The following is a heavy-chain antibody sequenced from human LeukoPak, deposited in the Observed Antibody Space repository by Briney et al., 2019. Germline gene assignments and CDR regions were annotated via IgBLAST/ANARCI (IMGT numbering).Heavy chain of an antibody. J-gene: IGHJ4*02. CDR2: ISSSGSTI. CDR1: GFTFSSYE. D-gene: IGHD6-19*01. CDR3: AKELGITVAATLEY. V-gene: IGHV3-48*03. Sequence: GGSLRLSCAASGFTFSSYEMNWVRQAPGKGLEWVSYISSSGSTIYYADSVKGRFTISRDNAKNSLYLQMNSLRAEDTAVYYCAKELGITVAATLEYWGQGTLVTVSS.